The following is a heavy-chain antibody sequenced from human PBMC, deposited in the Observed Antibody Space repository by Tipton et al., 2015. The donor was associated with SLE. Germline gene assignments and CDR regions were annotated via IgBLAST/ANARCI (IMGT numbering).Heavy chain of an antibody. CDR3: ARSSYYDFWSGGEYFQH. CDR2: IKSDGSST. D-gene: IGHD3-3*01. CDR1: GFTFSSYW. Sequence: SLRLYCAGSGFTFSSYWMHWVRQAPGKWLVWVSRIKSDGSSTSYEDSVKGRFTISSDNAKNKLYLQMNSLRAEDTAVYYCARSSYYDFWSGGEYFQHWGQGTLVTVSS. J-gene: IGHJ1*01. V-gene: IGHV3-74*01.